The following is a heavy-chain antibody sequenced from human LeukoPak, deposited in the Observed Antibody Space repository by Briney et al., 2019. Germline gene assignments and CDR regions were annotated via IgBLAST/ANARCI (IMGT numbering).Heavy chain of an antibody. V-gene: IGHV3-21*01. CDR3: ARVGGPILGYCSGGSCYSYYYYGMDV. Sequence: PGGSLRLSCAASGFTFSSYSMNWVRQAPGKGLEWVSSISSSSSYIYYADSVKGRFTISRDNAKNSLYLQMNSLRAEDTAVYYCARVGGPILGYCSGGSCYSYYYYGMDVWGQGTTVTVSS. J-gene: IGHJ6*02. CDR2: ISSSSSYI. D-gene: IGHD2-15*01. CDR1: GFTFSSYS.